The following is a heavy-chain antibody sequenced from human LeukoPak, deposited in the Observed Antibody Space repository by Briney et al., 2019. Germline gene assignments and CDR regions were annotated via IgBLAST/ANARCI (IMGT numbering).Heavy chain of an antibody. CDR1: GFTFSSYT. D-gene: IGHD7-27*01. J-gene: IGHJ4*02. V-gene: IGHV3-23*01. CDR3: AKDGGLWVSAHWGDS. CDR2: ITTSDGNT. Sequence: GGSLRLSCAASGFTFSSYTMSWVRQAPGKGLEWVSTITTSDGNTYYADSVKGRFTVTRDNSKNTLYLQMNSLRAEDTAVYYCAKDGGLWVSAHWGDSWGRGTLVTVSS.